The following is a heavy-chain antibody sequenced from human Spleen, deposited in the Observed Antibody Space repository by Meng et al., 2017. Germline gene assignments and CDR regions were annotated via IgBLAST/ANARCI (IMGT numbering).Heavy chain of an antibody. Sequence: QVELGQCGAEANKPGASVKVSCKASGYTFPDYWLHWVRRAPGQGLEWMGRINPKSGDTHYAQRFQGRVTMTGDTSISTAYMELSGLRSDDTAMYYCARDEDISAAGKLFGDYWGQGTLVTVSS. J-gene: IGHJ4*02. D-gene: IGHD6-13*01. CDR1: GYTFPDYW. CDR3: ARDEDISAAGKLFGDY. CDR2: INPKSGDT. V-gene: IGHV1-2*06.